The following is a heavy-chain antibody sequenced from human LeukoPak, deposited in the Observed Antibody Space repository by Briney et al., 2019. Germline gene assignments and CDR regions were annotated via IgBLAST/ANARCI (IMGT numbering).Heavy chain of an antibody. CDR2: VNHSGST. V-gene: IGHV4-34*01. D-gene: IGHD2-15*01. J-gene: IGHJ4*02. CDR1: GGSFSDYY. CDR3: ARLSGGPIS. Sequence: SETLSLTCAVYGGSFSDYYWSWIRQPPGKGLEWIGDVNHSGSTNYNPSLKSRVTISADTSENQFSLKLNSVTAADTAVYYCARLSGGPISWGQGTLVSVSS.